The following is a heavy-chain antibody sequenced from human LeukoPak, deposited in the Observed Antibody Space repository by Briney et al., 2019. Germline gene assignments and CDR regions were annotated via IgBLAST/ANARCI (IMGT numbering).Heavy chain of an antibody. V-gene: IGHV3-33*01. Sequence: GRSLRLSCAASGFTFSSHGMHWVRQAPGKGLEWVAVIWYDGSNKYYADSVKGRFTISRDNSKNTLYLQMNSLRAEDTAVYYCARGTSGGYEGDYWGQGTLVTVSS. J-gene: IGHJ4*02. CDR2: IWYDGSNK. D-gene: IGHD1-1*01. CDR3: ARGTSGGYEGDY. CDR1: GFTFSSHG.